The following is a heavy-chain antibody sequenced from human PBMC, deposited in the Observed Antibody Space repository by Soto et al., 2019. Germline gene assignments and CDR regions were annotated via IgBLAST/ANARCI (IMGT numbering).Heavy chain of an antibody. CDR3: ARGGPGTGDAFDI. J-gene: IGHJ3*02. CDR2: ISTYNGDT. CDR1: GYTFTRAG. D-gene: IGHD1-1*01. Sequence: ASVKVSCKASGYTFTRAGISWVRQAPGQGLEWMGWISTYNGDTNYAQTFQGRVTMTTDTSISTVYMELRSLRSEDTAVYYCARGGPGTGDAFDIWGQGTMVTVSS. V-gene: IGHV1-18*01.